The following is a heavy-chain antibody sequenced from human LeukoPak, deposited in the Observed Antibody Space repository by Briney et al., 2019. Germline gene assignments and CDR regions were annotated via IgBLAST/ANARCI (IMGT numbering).Heavy chain of an antibody. D-gene: IGHD1-1*01. V-gene: IGHV3-7*01. CDR3: ARNDDVFDI. CDR1: GLTFGSHW. Sequence: GGSLRLSCVASGLTFGSHWMSWVRQAPGKGLEWVANIKQDASVKQYVDSVKGRFTISRGNAKNSLYLQMNSLRAEDTTVYYCARNDDVFDIWGQGTMVTVSS. CDR2: IKQDASVK. J-gene: IGHJ3*02.